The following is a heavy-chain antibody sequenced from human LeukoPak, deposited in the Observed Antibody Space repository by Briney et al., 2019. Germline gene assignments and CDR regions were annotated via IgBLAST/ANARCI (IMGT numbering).Heavy chain of an antibody. Sequence: PSQTLSLTCTVSGGSISSGSYYWSWIRQPAGKGLEWIGRIYTSGSTNYNPSLTSRVTISVDTSKNQFSLKLSSVTAADTAVYYCASDGLPAVDRWFDPWGQGTLVTVSS. CDR1: GGSISSGSYY. CDR3: ASDGLPAVDRWFDP. D-gene: IGHD3-22*01. J-gene: IGHJ5*02. V-gene: IGHV4-61*02. CDR2: IYTSGST.